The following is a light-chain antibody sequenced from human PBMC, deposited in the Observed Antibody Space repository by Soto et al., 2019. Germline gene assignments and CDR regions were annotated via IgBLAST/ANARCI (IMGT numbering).Light chain of an antibody. Sequence: EIVLTQSPGTLSLSPGERATLSCRASQSIYSNYLAWYQQKPGQAPRLLIYGASTRITGIPDRFSGSGSGTDFTLTITRLEPEDFAGYYCQHYVNSPRTFGQGAKVEIK. J-gene: IGKJ1*01. CDR2: GAS. V-gene: IGKV3-20*01. CDR1: QSIYSNY. CDR3: QHYVNSPRT.